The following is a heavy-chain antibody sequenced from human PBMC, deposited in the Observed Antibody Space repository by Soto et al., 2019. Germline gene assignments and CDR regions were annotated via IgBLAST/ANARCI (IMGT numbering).Heavy chain of an antibody. CDR3: GKAQRGDYGGNLGAYGMDV. J-gene: IGHJ6*02. Sequence: GGSLRLSCAASGFTFDDYTMHWVRQAPGKGLEWVSLISWDGGSTYYAGSVEGAFTISRNNSKKSLYLQMNSLRTEDTALYYCGKAQRGDYGGNLGAYGMDVWGQGTTVTVSS. D-gene: IGHD4-17*01. V-gene: IGHV3-43*01. CDR1: GFTFDDYT. CDR2: ISWDGGST.